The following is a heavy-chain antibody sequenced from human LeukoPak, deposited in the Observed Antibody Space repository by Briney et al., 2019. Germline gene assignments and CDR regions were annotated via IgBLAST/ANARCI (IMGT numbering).Heavy chain of an antibody. Sequence: GGSLRLSCAASGFIFRNHAVNWVRQAPGQGLEWVSGVSASGGSTFNTDSVKGRFSISRDNSENTLYLEMNSLRPEDTALYYCAKSLGNQGVIDYWGQGTLVTVSS. D-gene: IGHD3-10*01. CDR1: GFIFRNHA. CDR3: AKSLGNQGVIDY. V-gene: IGHV3-23*01. J-gene: IGHJ4*02. CDR2: VSASGGST.